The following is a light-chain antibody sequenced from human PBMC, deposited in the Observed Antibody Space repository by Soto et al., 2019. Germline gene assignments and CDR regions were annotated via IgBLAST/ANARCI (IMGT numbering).Light chain of an antibody. Sequence: DIQMTQSPYSLSASVGDSVTITCRAIQNIRTYLNWYQQKPGRAPKLLIHSASALPSGVPSRFSGSGSGTEFTLTMSGLQPEDFATYYCQQGHSTPYTFGQGTKVEIK. CDR2: SAS. V-gene: IGKV1-39*01. J-gene: IGKJ2*01. CDR3: QQGHSTPYT. CDR1: QNIRTY.